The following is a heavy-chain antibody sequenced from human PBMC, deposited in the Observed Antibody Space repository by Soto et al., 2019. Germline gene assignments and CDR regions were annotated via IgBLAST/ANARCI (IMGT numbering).Heavy chain of an antibody. V-gene: IGHV4-59*01. CDR3: ARSVYSGSPWSKNWFGP. Sequence: SQTLSLPCTVSGGSINFCHGTWIRQPPGKGLEWIGDIYYSGSINYNPSLESRVTMSVDTSKNQVSLNLTSVTAADTAMYYCARSVYSGSPWSKNWFGPWGQGTLVTVS. CDR2: IYYSGSI. J-gene: IGHJ5*02. D-gene: IGHD3-22*01. CDR1: GGSINFCH.